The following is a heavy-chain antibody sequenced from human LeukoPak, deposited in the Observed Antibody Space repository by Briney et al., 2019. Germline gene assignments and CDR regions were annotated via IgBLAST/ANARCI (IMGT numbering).Heavy chain of an antibody. D-gene: IGHD2-2*01. Sequence: GGSLRLSCAASGFTFSSYAMSWVRQAPGKGLEWVSAISGSGGRYYADSVKGRFIISRDNSKNTVYLQMNSLRAEDTALYYCAKEAFAVVPAAKSDYWGQGTPVTVSS. CDR1: GFTFSSYA. J-gene: IGHJ4*02. CDR3: AKEAFAVVPAAKSDY. CDR2: ISGSGGR. V-gene: IGHV3-23*01.